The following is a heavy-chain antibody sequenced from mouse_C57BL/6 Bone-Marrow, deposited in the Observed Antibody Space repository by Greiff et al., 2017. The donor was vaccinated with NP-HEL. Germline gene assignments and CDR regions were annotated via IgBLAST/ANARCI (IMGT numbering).Heavy chain of an antibody. CDR1: GFTFSDYY. CDR2: ISNGGGST. CDR3: ARQWVTYWYFDV. D-gene: IGHD2-1*01. V-gene: IGHV5-12*01. Sequence: EVQLVESGGGLVQPGGSLKLSCAASGFTFSDYYMYWVRQTPEKRLEWVAYISNGGGSTYYPDPVQGRFTISRDNAKNPLYLQMSRLKSEDTAMYYCARQWVTYWYFDVWGTGTTVTVSS. J-gene: IGHJ1*03.